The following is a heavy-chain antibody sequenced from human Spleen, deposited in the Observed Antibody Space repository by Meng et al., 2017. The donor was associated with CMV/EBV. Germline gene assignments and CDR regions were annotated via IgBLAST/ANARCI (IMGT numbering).Heavy chain of an antibody. V-gene: IGHV1-2*02. J-gene: IGHJ5*02. D-gene: IGHD3-16*01. CDR3: AKQRRGGYGFDP. CDR1: GYTFTGYY. CDR2: INPNSGGT. Sequence: ASVKVSCKASGYTFTGYYMHWVRQAPGQGLEWMGWINPNSGGTNYAQKFQGRVTMTRDTSISTAYMELSSLTSDDTAVYYCAKQRRGGYGFDPWGQGTLVTVSS.